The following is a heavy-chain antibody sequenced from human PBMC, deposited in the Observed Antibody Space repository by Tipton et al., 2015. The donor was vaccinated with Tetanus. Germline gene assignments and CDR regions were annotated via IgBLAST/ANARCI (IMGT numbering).Heavy chain of an antibody. CDR1: GGSITSSY. CDR2: IYYSGSI. J-gene: IGHJ6*02. CDR3: ARVAYSYDSTGLVLSGMDV. D-gene: IGHD3-22*01. V-gene: IGHV4-59*01. Sequence: TLSLTCTVSGGSITSSYWSWIRQPPGKRLEWIGYIYYSGSINYNPSLKSRVTISVDTSKNQFSLKLSSVTAADTAVYYCARVAYSYDSTGLVLSGMDVWGQGTTVTVSS.